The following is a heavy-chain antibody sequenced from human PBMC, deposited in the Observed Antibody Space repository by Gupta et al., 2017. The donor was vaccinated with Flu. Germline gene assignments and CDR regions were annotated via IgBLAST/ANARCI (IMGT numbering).Heavy chain of an antibody. CDR3: ARRITYGKTFDY. V-gene: IGHV4-39*01. D-gene: IGHD2/OR15-2a*01. CDR2: VGYSGNT. J-gene: IGHJ4*02. CDR1: GGSFSDTSYY. Sequence: QLQLHGSGPGLVKPSETLSLICTVSGGSFSDTSYYRGWIRQPPGKGLEWIGNVGYSGNTFYNPSLKSRVTISVDTSKNQFSLKLSSVTAADTAVYYCARRITYGKTFDYWGQGSLVTVSS.